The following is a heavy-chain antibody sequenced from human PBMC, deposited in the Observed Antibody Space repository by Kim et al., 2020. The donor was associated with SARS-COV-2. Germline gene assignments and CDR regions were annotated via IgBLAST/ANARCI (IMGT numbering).Heavy chain of an antibody. D-gene: IGHD1-26*01. J-gene: IGHJ6*02. CDR2: ISYDGSHT. Sequence: GGSLRLSCAASGFIFSNYGMHWVRQAPGKGLEWMAVISYDGSHTYYAGSVKDRFTISRDNSKNILSLQMDSLRAEDTAVYYCAKVVRGSYYYYDMDVWGQGTTVTVSS. CDR3: AKVVRGSYYYYDMDV. V-gene: IGHV3-30*18. CDR1: GFIFSNYG.